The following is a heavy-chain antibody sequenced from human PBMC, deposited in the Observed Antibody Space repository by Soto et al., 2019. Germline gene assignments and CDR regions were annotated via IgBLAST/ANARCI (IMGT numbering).Heavy chain of an antibody. J-gene: IGHJ5*02. CDR3: ARVRYCISTSCYQWFDP. CDR2: IIPIFGTA. Sequence: SVKVSCKASGGTFSSYAISWVRQAPGQGLEWMGGIIPIFGTANYAQKFQGRVTITADESTSTAYMELSSLRSEDTAVYYCARVRYCISTSCYQWFDPWGQGTLVTVSS. V-gene: IGHV1-69*13. D-gene: IGHD2-2*01. CDR1: GGTFSSYA.